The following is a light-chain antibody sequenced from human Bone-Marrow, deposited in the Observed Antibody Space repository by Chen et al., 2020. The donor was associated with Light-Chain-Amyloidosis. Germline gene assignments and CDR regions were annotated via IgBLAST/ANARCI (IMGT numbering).Light chain of an antibody. V-gene: IGKV4-1*01. CDR3: QQYYSTPPA. CDR2: WAS. Sequence: DIVMTQSPDSLAVSLGERATINCKSSQSVLYSSNNKNYLAWYQQKPGQPPKLLIYWASTRESGVPDRFSGSGSGTDFTLTFCSLQAEDVAVYYCQQYYSTPPAFGPGTKVDIK. CDR1: QSVLYSSNNKNY. J-gene: IGKJ3*01.